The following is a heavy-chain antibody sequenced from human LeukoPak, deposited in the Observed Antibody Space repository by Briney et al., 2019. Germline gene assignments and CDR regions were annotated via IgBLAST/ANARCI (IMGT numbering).Heavy chain of an antibody. CDR2: FDPEDGET. CDR1: GYTLTELS. D-gene: IGHD4-17*01. CDR3: ATGPYGDYVAY. V-gene: IGHV1-24*01. Sequence: ASVKVSCKVSGYTLTELSMHWVRQAPGKGLEWMGGFDPEDGETIYAQKFQGRVTITEDTSTDTAYMELSSLRSEDTAVYYCATGPYGDYVAYWGQGTLVTVSS. J-gene: IGHJ4*02.